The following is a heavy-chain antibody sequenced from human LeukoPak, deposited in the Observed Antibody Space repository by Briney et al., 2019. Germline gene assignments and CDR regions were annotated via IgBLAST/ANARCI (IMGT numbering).Heavy chain of an antibody. J-gene: IGHJ5*02. CDR1: GFTVNNYW. D-gene: IGHD6-6*01. CDR2: ISSDGSST. V-gene: IGHV3-74*01. Sequence: GGSLRLSCAASGFTVNNYWMHWVRQAPGKGLVWVSRISSDGSSTSYADSVRGRFTISRDNAKNTLYVQMNSLRAEDTAVYYCAIVVAARQGTIDPWGQGTLVTISS. CDR3: AIVVAARQGTIDP.